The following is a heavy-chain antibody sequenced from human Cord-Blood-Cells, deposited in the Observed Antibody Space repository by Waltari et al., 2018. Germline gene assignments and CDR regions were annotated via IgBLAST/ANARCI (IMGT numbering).Heavy chain of an antibody. CDR1: GGSISSSSYY. Sequence: QLQLQESGPGLVKPSETLSLTCTVSGGSISSSSYYWGWIRQPPGQGMEWSGGIYYSGSTYYSPSLKSRFTISVDTSKNQFSLKLSSVTAADTAVYYCASPPLDIVTGYYTFDIWCQGTMVTVSS. CDR3: ASPPLDIVTGYYTFDI. V-gene: IGHV4-39*01. CDR2: IYYSGST. J-gene: IGHJ3*02. D-gene: IGHD3-9*01.